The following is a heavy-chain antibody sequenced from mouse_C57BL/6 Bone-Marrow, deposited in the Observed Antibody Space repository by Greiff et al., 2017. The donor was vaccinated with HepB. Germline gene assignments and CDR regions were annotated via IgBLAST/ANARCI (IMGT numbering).Heavy chain of an antibody. V-gene: IGHV2-2*01. CDR1: GFSLTSYG. CDR3: ARNRGFLLLRSSMDY. J-gene: IGHJ4*01. Sequence: VMLVESGPGLVQPSQSLSITCTVSGFSLTSYGVHWVRQSPGKGLEWLGVIWSGGSTDYNAAFISRLSISKDNSKSQVFFKMNSLQADDTAIYYCARNRGFLLLRSSMDYWGQGTSVTVSS. D-gene: IGHD1-1*01. CDR2: IWSGGST.